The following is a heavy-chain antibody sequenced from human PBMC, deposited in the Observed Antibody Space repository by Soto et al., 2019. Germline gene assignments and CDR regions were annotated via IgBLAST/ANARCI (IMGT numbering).Heavy chain of an antibody. V-gene: IGHV3-23*01. D-gene: IGHD3-22*01. CDR1: GFTFSRYA. CDR2: ISGSGGST. Sequence: GGSLRLSCAASGFTFSRYAMSWVRQAPGKGLEWVSAISGSGGSTYYADSVKGRFTISRDNSKNTLYLQMNSLRAEDTAVYYCARDDYYDSSGYYYGFDYWGQGTLVTVSS. J-gene: IGHJ4*02. CDR3: ARDDYYDSSGYYYGFDY.